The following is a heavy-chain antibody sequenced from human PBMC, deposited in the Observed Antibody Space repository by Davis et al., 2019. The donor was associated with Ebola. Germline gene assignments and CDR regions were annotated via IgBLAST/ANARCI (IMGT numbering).Heavy chain of an antibody. J-gene: IGHJ4*02. Sequence: GESLKISCAASGFTFGSYAMSWVRQAPGKGLEWVSTISGSGGSTYYADSVKGRFTISRENSKNTLYLQMNSLRAEDTAVYYCAKQRGVGAIDYDYWGRGTVVTVSS. V-gene: IGHV3-23*01. CDR1: GFTFGSYA. CDR2: ISGSGGST. D-gene: IGHD1-26*01. CDR3: AKQRGVGAIDYDY.